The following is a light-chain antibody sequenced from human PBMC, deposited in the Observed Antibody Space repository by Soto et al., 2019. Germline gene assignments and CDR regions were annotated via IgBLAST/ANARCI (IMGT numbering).Light chain of an antibody. V-gene: IGKV1-9*01. Sequence: DIPLTQSPSFLSASVGDRVAITSRARQGISSYLAWYQKKPGTAPKLLIHSASTLQSGVPSRFSGSGSGTERTLTISRQQYEDFAMYYCQQLNSYPLTFGGGTKVEIQ. CDR3: QQLNSYPLT. CDR1: QGISSY. J-gene: IGKJ4*01. CDR2: SAS.